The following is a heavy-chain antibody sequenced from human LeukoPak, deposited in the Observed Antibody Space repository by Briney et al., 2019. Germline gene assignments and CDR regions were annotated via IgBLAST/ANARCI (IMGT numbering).Heavy chain of an antibody. D-gene: IGHD1-26*01. J-gene: IGHJ4*02. Sequence: GGSLRLSCAASGFTFTSYSMNWVRQAPGKGPEWVPTISGGGGSTYYADSVKGRFTISRDNSKNTLYLQVNSLRAEDTAVYYCAKGGKWDVTPFDYWGQGTLVTVSS. CDR1: GFTFTSYS. CDR3: AKGGKWDVTPFDY. CDR2: ISGGGGST. V-gene: IGHV3-23*01.